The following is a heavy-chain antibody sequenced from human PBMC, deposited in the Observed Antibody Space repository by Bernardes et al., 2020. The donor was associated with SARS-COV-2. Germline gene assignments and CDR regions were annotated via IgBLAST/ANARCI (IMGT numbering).Heavy chain of an antibody. V-gene: IGHV4-34*01. CDR3: ARGGYYDSSGYYPNDY. CDR2: INHSGST. D-gene: IGHD3-22*01. J-gene: IGHJ4*02. CDR1: GWSFSGYY. Sequence: SETLSLTCAVYGWSFSGYYWSWIRQPPGKGLEWIGEINHSGSTNYNPSLTSRVTISVDTSKNQFSLKLSSVTAAATAVYYWARGGYYDSSGYYPNDYWGQGTLVTVSS.